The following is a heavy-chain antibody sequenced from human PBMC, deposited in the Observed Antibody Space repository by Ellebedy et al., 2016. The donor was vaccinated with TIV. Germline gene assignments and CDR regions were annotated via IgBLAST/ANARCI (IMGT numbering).Heavy chain of an antibody. CDR3: TRDEGKKDGYYGSSPEEGFDP. D-gene: IGHD3-22*01. CDR2: TDSDGSNT. J-gene: IGHJ5*02. V-gene: IGHV3-74*01. CDR1: GFTFSSYW. Sequence: GGSLRLXXAASGFTFSSYWMHWVRQDPGKGLVWLSRTDSDGSNTNYADSVKGRFTISRDNAKNSLFLQMNSLRAEDTAVYHCTRDEGKKDGYYGSSPEEGFDPWGQGTLVTVSS.